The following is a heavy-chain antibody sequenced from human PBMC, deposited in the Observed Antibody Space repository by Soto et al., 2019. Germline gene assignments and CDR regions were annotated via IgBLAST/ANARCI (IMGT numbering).Heavy chain of an antibody. CDR2: INDDGRT. CDR1: GESFSGYF. V-gene: IGHV4-34*01. J-gene: IGHJ5*02. Sequence: SETLSLTCAVYGESFSGYFWTWVRQPPGKGLEWIGDINDDGRTNSNPSLKSRVTISVDTSKNQFSLKLSSVTAADTAVYYCAKTKLLYYDFWSGYFPPYWFDPWGQGTLVTVSS. CDR3: AKTKLLYYDFWSGYFPPYWFDP. D-gene: IGHD3-3*01.